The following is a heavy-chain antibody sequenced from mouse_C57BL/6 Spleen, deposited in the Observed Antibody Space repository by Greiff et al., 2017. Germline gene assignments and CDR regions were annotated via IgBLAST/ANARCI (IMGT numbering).Heavy chain of an antibody. Sequence: VQLQQSGAELVRPGASVKLSCTASGFNIKDYYMHWVKQRPEQGLEWIGRIDPEDGDTEYAPKFQGKATMTADTSSNTAYLQLSSLTSEDTAVYYSTTDELGRRYFDYWGQGTTLTVSS. J-gene: IGHJ2*01. D-gene: IGHD4-1*01. CDR2: IDPEDGDT. CDR3: TTDELGRRYFDY. CDR1: GFNIKDYY. V-gene: IGHV14-1*01.